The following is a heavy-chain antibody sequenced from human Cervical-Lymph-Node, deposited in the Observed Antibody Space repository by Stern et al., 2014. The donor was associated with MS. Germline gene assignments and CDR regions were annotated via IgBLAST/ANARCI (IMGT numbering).Heavy chain of an antibody. CDR2: MNPYSGNT. Sequence: QVQLVESGAEVKKPGASVKVSCKASGYTFTSHDINWVRQAIGQGLEWMGWMNPYSGNTGYAQKVQGSVTMTRNTSTTNTYKELSSLRSEDTAVYYCARGRYLEWVAHFDYWGHGSLVTVSS. CDR1: GYTFTSHD. D-gene: IGHD3-3*01. V-gene: IGHV1-8*01. CDR3: ARGRYLEWVAHFDY. J-gene: IGHJ4*01.